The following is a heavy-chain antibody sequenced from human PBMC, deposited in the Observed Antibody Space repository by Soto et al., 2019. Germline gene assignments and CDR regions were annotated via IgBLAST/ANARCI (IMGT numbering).Heavy chain of an antibody. V-gene: IGHV1-18*01. CDR1: GYTFTTYG. D-gene: IGHD3-3*01. J-gene: IGHJ6*02. CDR2: ISVYNGNT. Sequence: SVKVSCKASGYTFTTYGIAWVRQAPGQGPEWMGWISVYNGNTNSAEKVRGRLTMTTDRYTNTAYMDLRSLRYDDTAVYYCERCKDSWSGYSRRGMDVWAQGTMVTVSS. CDR3: ERCKDSWSGYSRRGMDV.